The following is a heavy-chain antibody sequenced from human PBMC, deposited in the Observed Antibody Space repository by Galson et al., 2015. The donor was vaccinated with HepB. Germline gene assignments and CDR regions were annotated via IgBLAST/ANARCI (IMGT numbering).Heavy chain of an antibody. CDR3: ARLANSNTYYYDSSGYYWGPGWFDP. CDR2: IYPGDSDT. Sequence: QSGAEVKKPGESLKISCKGSGYSFTSYWIGWVRQMPGKGLEWMGIIYPGDSDTRYSPSFQGQVTISADKSISTAYLQWSSLKASDTAMYYCARLANSNTYYYDSSGYYWGPGWFDPWGQGTLVTVSS. CDR1: GYSFTSYW. D-gene: IGHD3-22*01. J-gene: IGHJ5*02. V-gene: IGHV5-51*01.